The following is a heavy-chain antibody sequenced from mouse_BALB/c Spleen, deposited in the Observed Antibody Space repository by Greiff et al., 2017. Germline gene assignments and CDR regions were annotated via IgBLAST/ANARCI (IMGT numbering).Heavy chain of an antibody. D-gene: IGHD1-1*01. J-gene: IGHJ3*01. V-gene: IGHV5-9-3*01. CDR3: ARHATDSFAY. Sequence: EVKVVESGGGLVKPGGSLKLSCAASGFTFSSYAMSWVRQTPEKRLEWVATISSGGSYTYYPDSVKGRFTISRDNAKNTLYLQMSSLRSEDTAMYYCARHATDSFAYWGQGTLVTVSA. CDR1: GFTFSSYA. CDR2: ISSGGSYT.